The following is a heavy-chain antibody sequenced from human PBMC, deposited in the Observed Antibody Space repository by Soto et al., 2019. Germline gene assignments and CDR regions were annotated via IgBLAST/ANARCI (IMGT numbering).Heavy chain of an antibody. CDR2: IIPIFGTA. J-gene: IGHJ4*02. D-gene: IGHD3-10*01. Sequence: QVQLVQSGAEVKKPGSSVKVSCKASGGTFSSYAISWVRQAPGQGREWIGGIIPIFGTANYAQKFQGRVTITADESTSTAYMELSSLRSEDTAVYCCAREETLGELSYYFDYWGQGTLVTVSS. V-gene: IGHV1-69*01. CDR1: GGTFSSYA. CDR3: AREETLGELSYYFDY.